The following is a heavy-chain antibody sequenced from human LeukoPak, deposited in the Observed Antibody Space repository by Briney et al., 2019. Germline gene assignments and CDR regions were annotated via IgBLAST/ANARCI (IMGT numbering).Heavy chain of an antibody. V-gene: IGHV4-4*07. Sequence: KASETLSLTCTVSGGPITEYFCNWIRQPAGKGLEWIGRIDASGNTDYNPFLKSRVTMSLDSSNSQCSLKLTSVTAADTAVYYCAREVTLDMWGFDYLDYWGQGTLVTVSS. CDR1: GGPITEYF. CDR3: AREVTLDMWGFDYLDY. J-gene: IGHJ4*02. CDR2: IDASGNT. D-gene: IGHD2-21*02.